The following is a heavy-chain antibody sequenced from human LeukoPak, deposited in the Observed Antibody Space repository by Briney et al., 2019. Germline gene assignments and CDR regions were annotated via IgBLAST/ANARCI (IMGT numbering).Heavy chain of an antibody. V-gene: IGHV3-48*02. CDR1: GFTFSSYS. D-gene: IGHD2-15*01. Sequence: PGGSLRLSCAASGFTFSSYSMNWVRRAPGKGLEWVSYISGTSSSIHYADSVKGRFTISRDNAKNSLYLQMNSLRDEDTAVYYCARDVVAATQTFSYGMDVWGQGTTVTVSS. CDR3: ARDVVAATQTFSYGMDV. J-gene: IGHJ6*02. CDR2: ISGTSSSI.